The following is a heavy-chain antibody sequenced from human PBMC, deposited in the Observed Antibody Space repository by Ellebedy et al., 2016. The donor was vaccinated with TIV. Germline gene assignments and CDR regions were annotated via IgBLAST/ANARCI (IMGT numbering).Heavy chain of an antibody. CDR3: ARVALYDFWSGSPFDY. J-gene: IGHJ4*02. CDR2: ISYDGSNK. Sequence: GESLKISCAASGFTFSRYWMHWVRQAPGKGLDWVAVISYDGSNKHYADSVKGRFTISRDNSKDTLYLQMNSLRADDTAVYYCARVALYDFWSGSPFDYWGQGSLVTVSS. V-gene: IGHV3-30-3*01. D-gene: IGHD3-3*01. CDR1: GFTFSRYW.